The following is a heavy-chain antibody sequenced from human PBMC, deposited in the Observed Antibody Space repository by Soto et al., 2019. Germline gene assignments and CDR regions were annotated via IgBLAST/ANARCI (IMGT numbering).Heavy chain of an antibody. Sequence: PSETLSLTCAVSGYSISSGYYWGWIRQPPGKGLEWIGSIYHSGSTYYNPSLKSRVTISVDTSRNQFSLKLSSVTAADTAVYYCARAKSGSPGWFDPWGQGTLVTVSS. V-gene: IGHV4-38-2*01. CDR1: GYSISSGYY. CDR3: ARAKSGSPGWFDP. D-gene: IGHD1-26*01. J-gene: IGHJ5*02. CDR2: IYHSGST.